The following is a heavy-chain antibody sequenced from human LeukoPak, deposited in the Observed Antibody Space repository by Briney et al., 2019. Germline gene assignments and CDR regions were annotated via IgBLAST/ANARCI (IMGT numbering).Heavy chain of an antibody. CDR3: ARRGNIVTTRFFDL. J-gene: IGHJ2*01. D-gene: IGHD5-12*01. CDR2: IYPGDSDT. CDR1: GYSFTNNW. Sequence: GEPLKICSKGSGYSFTNNWIGWVRQVPGKDLEWMGSIYPGDSDTRYSPSFQGQVTISADKSISTAYLQWSSLKASDNAMYYCARRGNIVTTRFFDLWGRGTLVTVPS. V-gene: IGHV5-51*01.